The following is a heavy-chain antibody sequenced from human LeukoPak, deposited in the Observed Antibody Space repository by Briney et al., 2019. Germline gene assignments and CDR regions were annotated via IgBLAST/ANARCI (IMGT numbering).Heavy chain of an antibody. CDR2: TFYRSKWYN. Sequence: QSQTLSLTCAISGDSVSSNSAAWNWIRQSPSRGLEWLGRTFYRSKWYNDYATPMKSRITINPDTSKNQFSLQLNSVTPEDTAVYFCARDLAGDDYYYYYMDVWGKGTSVIVSS. CDR1: GDSVSSNSAA. V-gene: IGHV6-1*01. CDR3: ARDLAGDDYYYYYMDV. J-gene: IGHJ6*03. D-gene: IGHD6-19*01.